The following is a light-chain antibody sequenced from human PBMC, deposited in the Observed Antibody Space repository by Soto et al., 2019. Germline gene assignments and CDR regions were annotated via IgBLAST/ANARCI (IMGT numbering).Light chain of an antibody. CDR2: GAS. J-gene: IGKJ4*01. CDR1: QSFSSS. CDR3: PPYTNWLT. Sequence: EIVMTQSPATLSVSPGERVTLSCRASQSFSSSLAWYQQKPGQSPRLLIYGASTRATGIPASFSGSGSGTDFTLTISRLQSEDFAVSYCPPYTNWLTFGGGTKVEIK. V-gene: IGKV3-15*01.